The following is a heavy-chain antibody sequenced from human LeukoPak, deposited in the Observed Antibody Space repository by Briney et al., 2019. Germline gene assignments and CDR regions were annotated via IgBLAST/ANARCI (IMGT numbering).Heavy chain of an antibody. CDR3: ARARQWLGVRNWFDP. CDR2: VKYDGSEK. V-gene: IGHV3-7*01. J-gene: IGHJ5*02. D-gene: IGHD6-19*01. CDR1: GFTFSDYW. Sequence: GGSLRLSCAASGFTFSDYWMTWVRQAPGKGLEWVANVKYDGSEKYYADSLRGRFTISRDNAKNSLYLQMNSLRGEDTAVYYCARARQWLGVRNWFDPWGQGTLVTVSS.